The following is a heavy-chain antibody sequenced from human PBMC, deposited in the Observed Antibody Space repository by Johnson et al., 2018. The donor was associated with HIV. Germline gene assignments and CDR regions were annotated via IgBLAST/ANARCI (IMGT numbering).Heavy chain of an antibody. CDR1: GFAFRRYW. CDR2: PSGSGGSP. Sequence: VQLVESGGGLVKPGGSLRLSCAASGFAFRRYWMSWVRQAPGQGLVCASAPSGSGGSPYYADSVKVLCPISRDNSRNTLYLQMNTLRTEDTALYFCARGYCTSSSHCDAFDLWGQGTMVTVSS. D-gene: IGHD2-2*01. V-gene: IGHV3-23*04. CDR3: ARGYCTSSSHCDAFDL. J-gene: IGHJ3*01.